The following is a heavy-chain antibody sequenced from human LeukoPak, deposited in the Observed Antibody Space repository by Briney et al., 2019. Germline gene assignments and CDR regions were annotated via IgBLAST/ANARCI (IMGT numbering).Heavy chain of an antibody. CDR3: ARGRMKKLGYCSSTSCYGMDV. V-gene: IGHV1-69*13. J-gene: IGHJ6*04. Sequence: SVKVSCKASGGTFSSYAISWVRQAPGQGLEWMGGIIPIFGTANYAQKFQGRVTITADESTSTAYMELSSLRSEDTAVYYCARGRMKKLGYCSSTSCYGMDVWGKGTTVTVSS. CDR2: IIPIFGTA. D-gene: IGHD2-2*01. CDR1: GGTFSSYA.